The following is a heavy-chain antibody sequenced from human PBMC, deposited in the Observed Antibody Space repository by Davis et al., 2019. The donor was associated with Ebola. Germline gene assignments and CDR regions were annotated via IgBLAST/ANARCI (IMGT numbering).Heavy chain of an antibody. D-gene: IGHD3-3*01. CDR2: INHSEST. Sequence: PGGSLRPPCAVHGGSFRGYYWSWNRQPPGKGLEWIGEINHSESTNYNPSLKSRVTISVDTSKNQFSLKLSSVTAADTAVYYCARDRTIFGVGPSRGDAFDIWGQGTMVTVSS. J-gene: IGHJ3*02. CDR1: GGSFRGYY. V-gene: IGHV4-34*01. CDR3: ARDRTIFGVGPSRGDAFDI.